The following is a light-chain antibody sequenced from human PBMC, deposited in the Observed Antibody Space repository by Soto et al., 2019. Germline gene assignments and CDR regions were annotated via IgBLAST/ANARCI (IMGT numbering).Light chain of an antibody. CDR2: DVS. CDR1: SSDVGGYNY. Sequence: QSVLTQPASVSGCPGQSIAISCIGSSSDVGGYNYVSWHQQHPGKAPKVVIYDVSNRPSGVSDRFSGSKSGNTASLTISGLQAEDEADYYCSSYTSSSTYVFGTGTKVTVL. CDR3: SSYTSSSTYV. J-gene: IGLJ1*01. V-gene: IGLV2-14*01.